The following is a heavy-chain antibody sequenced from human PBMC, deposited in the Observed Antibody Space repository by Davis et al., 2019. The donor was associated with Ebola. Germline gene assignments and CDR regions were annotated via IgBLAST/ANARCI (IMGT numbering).Heavy chain of an antibody. J-gene: IGHJ6*02. V-gene: IGHV1-18*01. Sequence: ASVKVSCKASGSTFTSYGISWARQATGQGLEWMGWISAYNGNTNYAQKLQGRVTMTTDTSTSTAYMELRSLRSDDTAVYYCARLKLHYGMDVWGQGTTVTVSS. CDR1: GSTFTSYG. CDR3: ARLKLHYGMDV. CDR2: ISAYNGNT. D-gene: IGHD3-16*01.